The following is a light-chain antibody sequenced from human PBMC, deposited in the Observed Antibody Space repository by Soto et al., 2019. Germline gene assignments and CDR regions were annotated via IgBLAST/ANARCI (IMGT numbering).Light chain of an antibody. CDR2: MAS. V-gene: IGKV1-27*01. J-gene: IGKJ1*01. Sequence: DIQMTQSPSSLSPSVGDRVTITCRASQDISNYLAWYQQKPGKVPKLLIYMASTLQSGVPSRFSGSGSGTDFTLTISSLQPEDVATYYCQNYNSALKTFGQGTKVEIK. CDR1: QDISNY. CDR3: QNYNSALKT.